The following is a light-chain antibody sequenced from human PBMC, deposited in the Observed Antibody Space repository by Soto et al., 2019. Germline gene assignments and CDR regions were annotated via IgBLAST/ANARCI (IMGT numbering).Light chain of an antibody. CDR2: GAS. CDR3: QQYGSSLPWT. V-gene: IGKV3-20*01. CDR1: QSVSGY. Sequence: EVVLTQSPGTLSLSPGEGATLSCRASQSVSGYLAWYQQKPGQAPRLLIYGASTRATGIPDRFSGTGSGTDFTLTISRLEPEDFAVFYCQQYGSSLPWTFGQGSKV. J-gene: IGKJ1*01.